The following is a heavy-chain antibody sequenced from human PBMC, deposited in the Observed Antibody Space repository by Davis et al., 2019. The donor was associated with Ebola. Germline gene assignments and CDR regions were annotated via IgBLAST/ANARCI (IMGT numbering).Heavy chain of an antibody. D-gene: IGHD6-19*01. CDR1: GFTFSSYY. CDR3: AKCYSSGWCPGWFDP. J-gene: IGHJ5*02. CDR2: ISGSGGST. V-gene: IGHV3-23*01. Sequence: GGSLRLSCAASGFTFSSYYMNWVRQAPGKGLEWVSAISGSGGSTYYADSVKGRFTISRDNSKNTLYLQMNSLRAEDTAVYYCAKCYSSGWCPGWFDPWGQGTLVTVSS.